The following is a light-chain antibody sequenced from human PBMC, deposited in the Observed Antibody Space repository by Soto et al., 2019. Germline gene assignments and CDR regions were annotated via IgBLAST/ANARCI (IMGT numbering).Light chain of an antibody. CDR2: DTN. J-gene: IGLJ2*01. CDR1: TGAVTSGHY. V-gene: IGLV7-46*01. CDR3: LVHYMGADAI. Sequence: QAVVTQEPSLTVSPGGTVTLTCGSTTGAVTSGHYPYWFQQKPGQAPRTLIYDTNNKYSWTPARFSGSLLGGKAALTLSGAQPADEAEYYCLVHYMGADAIFGGGTKLTVL.